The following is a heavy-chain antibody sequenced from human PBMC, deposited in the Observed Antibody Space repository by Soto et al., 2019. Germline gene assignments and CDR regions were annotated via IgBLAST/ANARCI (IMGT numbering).Heavy chain of an antibody. D-gene: IGHD2-15*01. V-gene: IGHV3-23*01. J-gene: IGHJ2*01. CDR1: GFTFSNYA. CDR2: ITGSGRAT. Sequence: EVLLLESGGGLVQPGGSLRLACAASGFTFSNYAMSWVRQAPGKGLEWVSAITGSGRATYYADSARGRFTVSRDNSQNTLYLQMNRLRGEDTAVYYCAKDSCNWQNWYLDFWGRGTPVTVSS. CDR3: AKDSCNWQNWYLDF.